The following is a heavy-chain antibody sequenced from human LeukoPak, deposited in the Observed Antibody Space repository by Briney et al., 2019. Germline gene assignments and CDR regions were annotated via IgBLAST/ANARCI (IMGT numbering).Heavy chain of an antibody. D-gene: IGHD5-18*01. Sequence: SGPTLVKPTQTLTLTCTFSGFSLSTSGVGVGWIRQPPGKALEWLALIYWDDDKRYSPSLKSRLTITKDTSKNQVVLTMINMDPVDTATYYCAHPNNKRGYSYGYFDYWGQGTLVTVSS. J-gene: IGHJ4*02. V-gene: IGHV2-5*02. CDR3: AHPNNKRGYSYGYFDY. CDR1: GFSLSTSGVG. CDR2: IYWDDDK.